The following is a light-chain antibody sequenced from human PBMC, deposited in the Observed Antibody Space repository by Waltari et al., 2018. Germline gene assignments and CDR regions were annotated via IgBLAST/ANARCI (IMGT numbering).Light chain of an antibody. CDR1: SFRRYY. Sequence: SSEVTQDPHVSVALGQTVTITCRGDSFRRYYASWYRQRPGQAPVLVLYGQERPSGIPDRFSGSTSGDTAYLTITGAQAGDEADYSCLSRDTPSTRVFGGGTRLTVV. J-gene: IGLJ3*02. CDR3: LSRDTPSTRV. CDR2: GQE. V-gene: IGLV3-19*01.